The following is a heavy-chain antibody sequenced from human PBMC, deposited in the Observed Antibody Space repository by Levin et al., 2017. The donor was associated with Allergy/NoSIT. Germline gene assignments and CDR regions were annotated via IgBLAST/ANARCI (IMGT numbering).Heavy chain of an antibody. Sequence: LSLTCAASGFTFSSYGMHWVRQAPGKGLEWVAVISYDGSNKYYADSVKGRFTISRDNSKNTLYLQMNSLRAEDTAVYYCAKVPALWGQGTLVTVSS. CDR1: GFTFSSYG. V-gene: IGHV3-30*18. CDR3: AKVPAL. J-gene: IGHJ4*02. CDR2: ISYDGSNK.